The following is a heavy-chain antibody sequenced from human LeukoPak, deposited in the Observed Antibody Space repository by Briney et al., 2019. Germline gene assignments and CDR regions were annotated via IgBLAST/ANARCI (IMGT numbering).Heavy chain of an antibody. CDR2: LSTSGST. CDR3: ARDLRLGFGELWGAFDI. Sequence: SETLSLTCTVSGGSITSYYWNWIRQPAGKGLEWIGRLSTSGSTDYNPSLKSRVTMSEDTSNNEFSLKLTSVTAADTAVYYCARDLRLGFGELWGAFDIWGQGTMVTVSS. V-gene: IGHV4-4*07. D-gene: IGHD3-10*01. CDR1: GGSITSYY. J-gene: IGHJ3*02.